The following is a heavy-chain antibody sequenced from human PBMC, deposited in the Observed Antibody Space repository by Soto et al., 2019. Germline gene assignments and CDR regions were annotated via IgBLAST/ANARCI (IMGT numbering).Heavy chain of an antibody. J-gene: IGHJ4*02. V-gene: IGHV1-69*06. Sequence: SVTLYCRVSGTGFCIYVVSRVRQAPGHGREWFGRIIPILXSTKYAHSFKGIVTITADKSTSTASLQLRRLRSDDTAVYYCAREDGGKQAGYNGLVSLGYWGQGPLVTVSS. CDR1: GTGFCIYV. CDR2: IIPILXST. CDR3: AREDGGKQAGYNGLVSLGY. D-gene: IGHD2-2*02.